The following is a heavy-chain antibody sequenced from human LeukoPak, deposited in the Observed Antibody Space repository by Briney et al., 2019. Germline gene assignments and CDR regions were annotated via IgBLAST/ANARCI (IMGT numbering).Heavy chain of an antibody. CDR3: AKFSSGGIAAAGTFDY. CDR1: GFTFSSYE. Sequence: GGSLRLSCAASGFTFSSYEMNWVRQAPGKGLEWVSYISSSGSTIYYADSVKGRFTISRDNSKNTLYLQMNSLRAEDTAVYYCAKFSSGGIAAAGTFDYWGQGTLVTVSS. J-gene: IGHJ4*02. D-gene: IGHD6-13*01. CDR2: ISSSGSTI. V-gene: IGHV3-48*03.